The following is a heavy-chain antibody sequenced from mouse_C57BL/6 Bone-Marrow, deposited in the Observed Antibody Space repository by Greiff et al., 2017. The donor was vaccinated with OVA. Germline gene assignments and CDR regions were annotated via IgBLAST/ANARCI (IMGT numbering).Heavy chain of an antibody. CDR2: IWSDGST. Sequence: QVQLQQSGPGLVAPSQSLSITCTVSGFSLTSYGVHWVRQPPGKGLEWLVVIWSDGSTTYNSALKSRLSISKDNSKSQVFLKMNSLQTDDTAMYYCARPGSRGDYYAMDYWGQGTSVTVSS. CDR1: GFSLTSYG. V-gene: IGHV2-6*03. J-gene: IGHJ4*01. D-gene: IGHD1-1*01. CDR3: ARPGSRGDYYAMDY.